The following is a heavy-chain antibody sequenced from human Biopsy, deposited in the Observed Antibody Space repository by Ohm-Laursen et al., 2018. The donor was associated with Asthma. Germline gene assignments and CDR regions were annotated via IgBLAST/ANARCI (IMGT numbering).Heavy chain of an antibody. CDR2: LFNNGTP. V-gene: IGHV4-30-4*07. CDR3: ARMNTLIQAANYFSYAMDV. J-gene: IGHJ6*02. Sequence: PSQTLSLTCAVSGASINSGGYLRQCLRQAPGKGLGLISYLFNNGTPYSKPSLKSLVTISVDKSQRQFSLKVNSVTAADTAVYYCARMNTLIQAANYFSYAMDVWGQGTTVTGSS. D-gene: IGHD3-9*01. CDR1: GASINSGGYL.